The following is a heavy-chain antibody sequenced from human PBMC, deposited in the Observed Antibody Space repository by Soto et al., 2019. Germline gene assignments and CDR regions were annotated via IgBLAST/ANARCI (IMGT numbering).Heavy chain of an antibody. CDR3: AREEGDCSGGSCYYYYYGMDV. J-gene: IGHJ6*02. V-gene: IGHV1-69*01. CDR1: GGTFSSYA. Sequence: QVQLVQSGAEVKKPGSSVKVSCKASGGTFSSYAISWVRQAPGQGLEWMGGIIPIFGTANYAQKFQGRVTITADESTSTAYMELSSMRSEDTAVYYCAREEGDCSGGSCYYYYYGMDVWGQGTTVTVSS. CDR2: IIPIFGTA. D-gene: IGHD2-15*01.